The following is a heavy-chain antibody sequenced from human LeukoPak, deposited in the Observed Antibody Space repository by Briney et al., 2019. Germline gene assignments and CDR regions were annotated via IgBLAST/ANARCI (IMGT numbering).Heavy chain of an antibody. V-gene: IGHV3-49*04. CDR2: IRSKAYGGTT. D-gene: IGHD3-9*01. CDR1: GFTFGDYA. CDR3: TRGGMYYDILTGYQPIDY. Sequence: PGGSLRLSCTASGFTFGDYAMSWVRQAPGKGLEWVGFIRSKAYGGTTEYAASVKGRFTISRDDSKSIAYLQMNSLKTEDTAVYYCTRGGMYYDILTGYQPIDYWGQGTLVTVSS. J-gene: IGHJ4*02.